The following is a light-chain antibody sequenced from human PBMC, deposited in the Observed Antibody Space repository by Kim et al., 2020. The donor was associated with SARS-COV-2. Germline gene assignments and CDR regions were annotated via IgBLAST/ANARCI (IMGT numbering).Light chain of an antibody. J-gene: IGKJ5*01. CDR1: QSIRSSY. Sequence: PGERATPSCRASQSIRSSYLAWYQHKLGQAPRLLIYGASTRATGIPDRFSGGGSGTDFTLTISRLEPEDFALYFCQQYGSSPPITFGQGTRLEIK. CDR3: QQYGSSPPIT. CDR2: GAS. V-gene: IGKV3-20*01.